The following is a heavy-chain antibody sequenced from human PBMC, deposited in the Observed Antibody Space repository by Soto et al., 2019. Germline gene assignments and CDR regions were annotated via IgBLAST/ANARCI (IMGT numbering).Heavy chain of an antibody. CDR1: GFTFDDYA. D-gene: IGHD6-13*01. CDR2: ISWRSGSI. J-gene: IGHJ4*02. Sequence: EVQLVESGGGLVQPGRSLRLSCAASGFTFDDYAMHWVRQAPGKGLEWVSGISWRSGSIAYADSVKGRFTISRDNAKNSLYLQMTSLRVEDTALYYCARDSIAAGGTGELDYGGQGTLVTVSS. V-gene: IGHV3-9*01. CDR3: ARDSIAAGGTGELDY.